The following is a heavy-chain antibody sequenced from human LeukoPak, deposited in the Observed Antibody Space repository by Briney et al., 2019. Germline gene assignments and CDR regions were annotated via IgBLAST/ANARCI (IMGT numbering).Heavy chain of an antibody. V-gene: IGHV3-15*01. CDR1: GFTFSNAW. CDR3: TTNDAFDI. Sequence: GGSLRLSCAASGFTFSNAWMNWVRQAPGKGLELVGRIKNKIASGTTDYAAPVKGRFNISRDDSKNTLFLQMNSLKTEDTAMYYCTTNDAFDIWGQGTMVTISS. J-gene: IGHJ3*02. CDR2: IKNKIASGTT.